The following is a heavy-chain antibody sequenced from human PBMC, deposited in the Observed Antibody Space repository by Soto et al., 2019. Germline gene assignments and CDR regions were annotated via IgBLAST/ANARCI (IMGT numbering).Heavy chain of an antibody. CDR3: ARVGRPQHLLTGFDN. Sequence: QVQLVESGGGVVQPGWSLRLSCVTSGFTFSDYAMHWVRQAPGKGLEWVAVIRPDGSNRYYAGSVKGRFTISRDISKNTLYLQMSSLRADDTAVYFCARVGRPQHLLTGFDNWGQGTLVTVSS. CDR2: IRPDGSNR. CDR1: GFTFSDYA. D-gene: IGHD3-16*01. V-gene: IGHV3-33*01. J-gene: IGHJ5*02.